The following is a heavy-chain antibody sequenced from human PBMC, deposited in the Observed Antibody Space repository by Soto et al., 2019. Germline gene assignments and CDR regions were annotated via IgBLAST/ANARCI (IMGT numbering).Heavy chain of an antibody. J-gene: IGHJ1*01. V-gene: IGHV4-4*02. Sequence: SETLSLTCVVSDTSISKDIWWNWVRQPPGQGLEWIGEVHHTKGALYNPALRSRDTVSADLFNSKLFLHLQMNSLSAEDTAFYYCVKDESSNWYSGHFRHWGQGTLVTVSS. CDR2: VHHTKGA. CDR3: VKDESSNWYSGHFRH. D-gene: IGHD6-13*01. CDR1: DTSISKDIW.